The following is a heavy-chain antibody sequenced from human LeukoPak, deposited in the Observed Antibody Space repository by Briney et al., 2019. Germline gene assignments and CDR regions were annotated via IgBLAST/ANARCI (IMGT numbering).Heavy chain of an antibody. CDR3: STVEHF. D-gene: IGHD1/OR15-1a*01. V-gene: IGHV3-74*01. CDR1: VLTLNGYW. Sequence: GGSLRLSCSASVLTLNGYWMHWVRQISWKGLVWVSRIDSDGSGTSYADSVKGRFTVSRDDVKNMLYLQMNSLRVEDTGLYYCSTVEHFWGQGTLVTVSS. J-gene: IGHJ4*02. CDR2: IDSDGSGT.